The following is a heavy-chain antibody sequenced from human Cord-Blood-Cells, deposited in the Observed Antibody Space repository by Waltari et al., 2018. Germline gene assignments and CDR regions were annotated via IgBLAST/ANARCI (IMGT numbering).Heavy chain of an antibody. J-gene: IGHJ4*02. CDR2: IIPIFGTA. CDR3: ARGGGWADSLYYFDY. V-gene: IGHV1-69*01. D-gene: IGHD6-19*01. CDR1: GGAFSSYS. Sequence: QVQLVQSGAEVKKPGSSVKVSCQASGGAFSSYSISWVRQASGQGHQWMGGIIPIFGTANYAQKFQGRVTITADESTSTAYMELSSLRSEDTAVYYCARGGGWADSLYYFDYWGQGTLVTVSS.